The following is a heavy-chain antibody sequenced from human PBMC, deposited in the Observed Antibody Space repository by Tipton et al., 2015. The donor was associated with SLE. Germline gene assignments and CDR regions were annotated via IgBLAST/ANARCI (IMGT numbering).Heavy chain of an antibody. CDR1: GFTLDDYA. CDR3: AKGYSGSYSRDAFDI. CDR2: ISWNSGSI. Sequence: SLRLSCAASGFTLDDYAMHWVRQAPGKGLEWVSGISWNSGSIGYADSVKGRFTISRDNAKNSLYLQMNSLRAEDTALYYCAKGYSGSYSRDAFDIWGQGTMVTVSS. V-gene: IGHV3-9*01. J-gene: IGHJ3*02. D-gene: IGHD1-26*01.